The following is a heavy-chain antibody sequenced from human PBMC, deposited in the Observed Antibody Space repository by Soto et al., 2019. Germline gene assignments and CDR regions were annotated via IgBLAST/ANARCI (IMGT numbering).Heavy chain of an antibody. V-gene: IGHV3-30-3*01. CDR1: GFTFSSYA. J-gene: IGHJ6*02. CDR3: ARTLWFGELLGGMDV. D-gene: IGHD3-10*01. CDR2: ISYDGSNK. Sequence: QVQLVESGGGVVQPGRSLRLSCAASGFTFSSYAMHWVRQAPGKGLEWVAVISYDGSNKYYADSVKGRFTISRDNSKNTLYLQMNSLRAVDTAVYYCARTLWFGELLGGMDVWGQGTTVTVSS.